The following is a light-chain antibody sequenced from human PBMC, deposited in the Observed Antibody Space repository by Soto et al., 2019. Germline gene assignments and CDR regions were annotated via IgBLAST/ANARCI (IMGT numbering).Light chain of an antibody. CDR1: SSDVGGYNY. Sequence: QSVLTQPPSASGSPGQSVTISCTGTSSDVGGYNYVSWYQQYPGRAPKLMIYEVTKRPSGVPDRFSGSKSGNTASLTVSGLQAEDEADYYCSSYAASNHFYFDFGGGTKLTVL. J-gene: IGLJ2*01. CDR2: EVT. V-gene: IGLV2-8*01. CDR3: SSYAASNHFYFD.